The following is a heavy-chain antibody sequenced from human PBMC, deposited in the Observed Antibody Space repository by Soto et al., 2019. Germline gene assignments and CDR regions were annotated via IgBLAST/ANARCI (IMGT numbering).Heavy chain of an antibody. Sequence: QVQLVQSGAELKKPGASVKVSCKASGSTFTSYGISWVRLAPGQGLERMGWISAYNGNTNSAQKLKGRVTMTTDTSTSTAYMELRSLRSDDTAVYYCARVEGWELLRYFDYWGQGTLVTVSS. D-gene: IGHD1-26*01. CDR2: ISAYNGNT. J-gene: IGHJ4*02. CDR1: GSTFTSYG. CDR3: ARVEGWELLRYFDY. V-gene: IGHV1-18*01.